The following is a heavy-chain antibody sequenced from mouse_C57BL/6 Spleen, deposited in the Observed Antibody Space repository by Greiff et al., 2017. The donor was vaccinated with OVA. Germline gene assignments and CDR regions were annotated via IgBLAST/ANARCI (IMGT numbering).Heavy chain of an antibody. CDR1: GYTFTSYD. CDR3: ARERDYFDY. V-gene: IGHV1-85*01. Sequence: LQESGPELVKPGASVKLSCKASGYTFTSYDINWVKQRPGQGLEWIGWIYPRDGSTKYNEKFKGKATLTVDKPSSTAYMQLSSLTSEDSAVYYCARERDYFDYWGQGTTLTVSS. J-gene: IGHJ2*01. CDR2: IYPRDGST.